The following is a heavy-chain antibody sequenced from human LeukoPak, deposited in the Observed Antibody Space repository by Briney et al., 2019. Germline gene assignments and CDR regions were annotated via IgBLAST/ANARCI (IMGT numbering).Heavy chain of an antibody. V-gene: IGHV3-7*01. CDR1: GVCFTGYL. Sequence: VGCLRDSCVAPGVCFTGYLMSSVREAPGKGLEWVARLHPDGSERNYVGSVEGRFTVYGDNAKSSLFLQMHSLRVEDTAVYYCARGGYSFDYLGQGTLVTVSS. J-gene: IGHJ4*02. D-gene: IGHD5-12*01. CDR3: ARGGYSFDY. CDR2: LHPDGSER.